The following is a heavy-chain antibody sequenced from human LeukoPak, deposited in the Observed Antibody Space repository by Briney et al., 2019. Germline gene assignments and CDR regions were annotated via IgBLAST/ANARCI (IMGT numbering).Heavy chain of an antibody. J-gene: IGHJ4*02. CDR2: IGPSGTNT. V-gene: IGHV3-23*01. D-gene: IGHD3-9*01. CDR1: GFTFSDHY. CDR3: AKANGRYFDWLFLGRYFDY. Sequence: GGSLRLSCLASGFTFSDHYMDWVRQTPGKGLEWVSGIGPSGTNTYYADSVKGRFTISRDNSKNTVYLQMNSLRAEDTAVYYCAKANGRYFDWLFLGRYFDYWGQGTLVTVSS.